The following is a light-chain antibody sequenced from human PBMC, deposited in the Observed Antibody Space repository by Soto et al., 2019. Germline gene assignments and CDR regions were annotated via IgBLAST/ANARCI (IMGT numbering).Light chain of an antibody. CDR3: QQYNNWPPIT. CDR2: GAS. J-gene: IGKJ5*01. V-gene: IGKV3-15*01. CDR1: QSVRSN. Sequence: EVVMTQSPDTLSVSPGETATLSCRASQSVRSNLAWYQQKPGQAPRLLIYGASTRATGIPARFSGSGSGTEFTLTISSLQSEDFAVYYCQQYNNWPPITFGQGTRLEIK.